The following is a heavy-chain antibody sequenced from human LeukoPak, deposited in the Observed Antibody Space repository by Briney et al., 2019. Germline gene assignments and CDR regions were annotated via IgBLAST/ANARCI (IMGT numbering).Heavy chain of an antibody. CDR2: MNPNSGNT. CDR3: ATFSIAAAGYDAFDI. V-gene: IGHV1-8*02. CDR1: GYTFTSYG. D-gene: IGHD6-13*01. Sequence: ASVKVSCKASGYTFTSYGISWVRQAPGQGLEWMGWMNPNSGNTGYAQKFQGRVTMTRNTSISTAYMELSSLRSEDTAVYYCATFSIAAAGYDAFDIWGQGTMVTVSS. J-gene: IGHJ3*02.